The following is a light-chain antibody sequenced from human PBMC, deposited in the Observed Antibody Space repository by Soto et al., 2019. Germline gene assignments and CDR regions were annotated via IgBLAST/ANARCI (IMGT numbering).Light chain of an antibody. CDR1: QSVSSY. CDR2: DAS. J-gene: IGKJ5*01. Sequence: EIVLTQSPAPLSLSPGEIATLSCRASQSVSSYLAWYQQKPGQAPRLLIYDASNRATGIPARFSGSGSGTDFTLTISSLEPEDFAVYYCQQRSNWPPITFGQGTRLEIK. CDR3: QQRSNWPPIT. V-gene: IGKV3-11*01.